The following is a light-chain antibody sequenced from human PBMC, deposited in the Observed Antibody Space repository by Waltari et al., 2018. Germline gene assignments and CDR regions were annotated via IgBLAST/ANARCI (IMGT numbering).Light chain of an antibody. V-gene: IGKV1-39*01. Sequence: DIQMTQSPSSLSASVGDRVTITCRPSQSISSYLNWYQQKPGKAPKLLIYSASTLQSGVPSRFGGSGSGTDFTLTISSLQPEDFATYFCQQSYSAPPTFGQVTRLEIK. CDR3: QQSYSAPPT. CDR2: SAS. J-gene: IGKJ5*01. CDR1: QSISSY.